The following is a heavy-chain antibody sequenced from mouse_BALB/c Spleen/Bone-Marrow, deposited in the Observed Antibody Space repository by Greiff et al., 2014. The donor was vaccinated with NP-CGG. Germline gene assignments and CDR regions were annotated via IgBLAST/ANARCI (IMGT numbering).Heavy chain of an antibody. Sequence: QVQLQQSGAELARPGASVRMSCKASGYTFAYYTVHWVKQRPGQGLEWIGYINLSSGYTNYNQKFKDKATLTTDKSSSTAYMQLSSLTSEDSAVYYCAREVYGSWFAYWGQGTLVTVSA. D-gene: IGHD2-2*01. J-gene: IGHJ3*01. V-gene: IGHV1-4*01. CDR3: AREVYGSWFAY. CDR1: GYTFAYYT. CDR2: INLSSGYT.